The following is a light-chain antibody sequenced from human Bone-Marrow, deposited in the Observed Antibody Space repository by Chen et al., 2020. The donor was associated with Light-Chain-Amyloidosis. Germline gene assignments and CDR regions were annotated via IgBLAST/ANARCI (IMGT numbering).Light chain of an antibody. CDR1: QNINNW. V-gene: IGKV1-5*01. Sequence: DIQMTQSPSTLSASVGDRVTITCRASQNINNWLAWYQQKPGKAPKLLFSDASNLESGVPSRFRGSGSGTEFTLTISSLQPDDFATYHCQQYNSYSMWTFGQGTQVEFK. J-gene: IGKJ1*01. CDR2: DAS. CDR3: QQYNSYSMWT.